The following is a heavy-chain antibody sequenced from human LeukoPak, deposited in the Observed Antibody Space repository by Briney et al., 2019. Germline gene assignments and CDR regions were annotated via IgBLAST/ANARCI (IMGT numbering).Heavy chain of an antibody. CDR1: GFTFSNSP. D-gene: IGHD3-22*01. Sequence: GGSLRLSCAASGFTFSNSPMHWVRQAPGKGLEWVSLISYDGSNKYYADSVKGRFTISRDNSKNTLYLQMDSLRAEDTAAYYCARGGYDSSGYYGQLDYWGQGTLVTVSS. V-gene: IGHV3-30*04. CDR2: ISYDGSNK. J-gene: IGHJ4*02. CDR3: ARGGYDSSGYYGQLDY.